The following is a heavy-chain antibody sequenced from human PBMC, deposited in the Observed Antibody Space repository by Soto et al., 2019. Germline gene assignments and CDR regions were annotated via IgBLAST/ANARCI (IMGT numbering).Heavy chain of an antibody. CDR1: GYTFTRYT. J-gene: IGHJ5*02. V-gene: IGHV1-3*01. CDR3: ARGIATGQLDP. D-gene: IGHD6-13*01. Sequence: VASVKVSCKASGYTFTRYTMNLVRQAPGQRLEWMGWINPDNGNTKSSQKFQDRVIITRDTSASTAYMDLSSLRSEDTAVYYCARGIATGQLDPWGQGTLVTVSS. CDR2: INPDNGNT.